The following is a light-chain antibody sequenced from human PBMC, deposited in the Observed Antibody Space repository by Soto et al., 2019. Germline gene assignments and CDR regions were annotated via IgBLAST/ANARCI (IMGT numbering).Light chain of an antibody. CDR3: HQYNNWPPWT. CDR1: ESVRDE. J-gene: IGKJ1*01. CDR2: DAS. V-gene: IGKV3-15*01. Sequence: TQSPATLSLSPLEIATLSFMASESVRDELGWYQQKPGQALRLLIYDASTRATGIPARFSGSGSGTEFTLTISSLQSEDFAVYYCHQYNNWPPWTFGQGTKVDIK.